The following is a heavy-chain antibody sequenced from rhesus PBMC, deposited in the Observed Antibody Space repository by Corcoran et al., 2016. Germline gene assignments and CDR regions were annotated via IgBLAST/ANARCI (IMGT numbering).Heavy chain of an antibody. CDR3: ATGRVLGAAGPDSYFDY. CDR1: GYTFTAYY. Sequence: EVQLVQAGAEVKKPGASVKISCKASGYTFTAYYLYWVRKAPGKGLEWMGRVDPEDGEAIHAQKFQDRGTITADTSTDTAYMELSSLRSEDTAVYYCATGRVLGAAGPDSYFDYWGQGVLVTVSS. CDR2: VDPEDGEA. D-gene: IGHD6-13*01. V-gene: IGHV1-111*02. J-gene: IGHJ4*01.